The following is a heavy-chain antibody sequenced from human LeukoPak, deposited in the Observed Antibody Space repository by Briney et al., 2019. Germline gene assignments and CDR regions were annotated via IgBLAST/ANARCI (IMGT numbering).Heavy chain of an antibody. CDR2: INPNSAGT. CDR3: ATVPERRFLEWLPLVY. D-gene: IGHD3-3*01. J-gene: IGHJ4*02. V-gene: IGHV1-2*02. Sequence: ASVKVSCKASGYTFTSYYMHWVRQAPGQGLEWMGWINPNSAGTNYAQKFQGRVTMTRDTSISTAYMELSRLRSDDTAVYYCATVPERRFLEWLPLVYWGQGTPVTVSS. CDR1: GYTFTSYY.